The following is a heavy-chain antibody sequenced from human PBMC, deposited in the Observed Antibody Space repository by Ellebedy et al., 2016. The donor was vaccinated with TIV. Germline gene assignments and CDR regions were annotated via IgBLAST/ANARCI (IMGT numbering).Heavy chain of an antibody. CDR3: ARDRIVVVTAGDFYGMDV. D-gene: IGHD2-21*02. CDR2: VYYSGLT. Sequence: SETLSLTCSVSGGSISSSSYYWAWIRQPPGKGLEWIGSVYYSGLTYYNPSLQSRIIISVDTYKNQFPLKLSSVTAADTAVYYCARDRIVVVTAGDFYGMDVWGQGTTVTVSS. V-gene: IGHV4-39*06. CDR1: GGSISSSSYY. J-gene: IGHJ6*02.